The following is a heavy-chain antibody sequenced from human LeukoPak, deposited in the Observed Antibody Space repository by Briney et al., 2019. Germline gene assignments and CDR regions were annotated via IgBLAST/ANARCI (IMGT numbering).Heavy chain of an antibody. CDR2: TYYSGST. J-gene: IGHJ4*02. Sequence: SETLSLTCTVSGGSISSYFWSWIRQPPGKGLEWLGYTYYSGSTKYNPSLKSRVTISVDTSKNHFSLKLRSVTAADTAVYYCARVACSSTSCFYPTFDYWGQGTLVTVSS. CDR1: GGSISSYF. V-gene: IGHV4-59*01. D-gene: IGHD2-2*01. CDR3: ARVACSSTSCFYPTFDY.